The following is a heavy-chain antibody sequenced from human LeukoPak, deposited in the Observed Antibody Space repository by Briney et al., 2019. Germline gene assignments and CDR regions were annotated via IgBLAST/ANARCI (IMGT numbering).Heavy chain of an antibody. CDR3: ASGYCSGGSCYSVFDY. D-gene: IGHD2-15*01. CDR2: IIPIFGTA. J-gene: IGHJ4*02. V-gene: IGHV1-69*06. CDR1: GYTFTSYG. Sequence: GASVKVSCKASGYTFTSYGISWVRQAPGQGLEWMGGIIPIFGTANYAQKFQGRVTITADKSTSTAYMELSSLRSEDTAVYYCASGYCSGGSCYSVFDYWGQGTLVTVSS.